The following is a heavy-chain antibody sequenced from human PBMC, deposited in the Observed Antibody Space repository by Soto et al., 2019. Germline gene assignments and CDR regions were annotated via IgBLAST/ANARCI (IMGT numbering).Heavy chain of an antibody. D-gene: IGHD3-9*01. CDR3: ARTARGGLRYFDWLYYFDY. J-gene: IGHJ4*02. V-gene: IGHV3-64*01. CDR1: GFTFSSYA. CDR2: ISSNGGST. Sequence: GGSLRLSCAASGFTFSSYAMHWVRQAPGKGLEYVSAISSNGGSTYYANSVKGRFTISRDNSKNTLYLQMGSRRAEDMAVYYCARTARGGLRYFDWLYYFDYWGQGTLVTVSS.